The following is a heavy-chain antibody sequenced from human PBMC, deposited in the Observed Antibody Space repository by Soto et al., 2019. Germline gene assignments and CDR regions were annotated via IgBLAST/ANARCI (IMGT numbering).Heavy chain of an antibody. V-gene: IGHV3-30-3*01. D-gene: IGHD2-15*01. Sequence: QVQLVESGGGVVQPGRSLRLSCAASGFTFSSYAMHWVRQAPGKGLEWVAVISYDGSNKYYADSVKGRFTISRDNSKNTLYLQMNSLRAEDTAVHYCARDKRHCSGGSCYSIPYYYYYGMDVWGQGTTVTVSS. CDR2: ISYDGSNK. CDR3: ARDKRHCSGGSCYSIPYYYYYGMDV. J-gene: IGHJ6*02. CDR1: GFTFSSYA.